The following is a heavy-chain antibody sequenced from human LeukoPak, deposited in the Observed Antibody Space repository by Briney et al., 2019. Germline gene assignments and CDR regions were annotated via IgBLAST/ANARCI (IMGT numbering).Heavy chain of an antibody. CDR3: ARSRTSGDEALLGNY. CDR2: IKQDGSDK. J-gene: IGHJ4*02. CDR1: GFTFSNYW. Sequence: GESLRLSCAASGFTFSNYWMIWVRQAPGQGLEWVANIKQDGSDKSYVDSVKGRFTISRDNAKNSLYLQMNSLRVEDTAVYYCARSRTSGDEALLGNYWGQRTLVTVSS. D-gene: IGHD1-26*01. V-gene: IGHV3-7*01.